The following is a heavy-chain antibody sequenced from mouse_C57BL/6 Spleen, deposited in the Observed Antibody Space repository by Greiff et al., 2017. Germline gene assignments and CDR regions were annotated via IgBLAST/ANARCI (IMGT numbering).Heavy chain of an antibody. Sequence: EVMLVESGGDLVKPGGSLKLSCAASGFTFSSYGMSWVRQTPDKRLEWVATISSGGSYTYYPDSVKGRFTISRENAKNTLYLQMSSLKSEDTAMYYCARPMGYSNFDYWGQGTTLTVSS. V-gene: IGHV5-6*01. J-gene: IGHJ2*01. D-gene: IGHD2-5*01. CDR3: ARPMGYSNFDY. CDR2: ISSGGSYT. CDR1: GFTFSSYG.